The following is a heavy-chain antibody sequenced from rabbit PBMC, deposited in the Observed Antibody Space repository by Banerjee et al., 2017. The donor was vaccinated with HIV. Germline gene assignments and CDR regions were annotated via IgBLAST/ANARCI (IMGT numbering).Heavy chain of an antibody. CDR1: GFTLSSYW. CDR3: ARDHSAGSSYGSITRLDL. CDR2: IDDGSSGST. J-gene: IGHJ3*01. V-gene: IGHV1S40*01. D-gene: IGHD8-1*01. Sequence: QSLVESGGGLVQPEGSLTLTCTASGFTLSSYWMCWVRQAPGKGLEWIACIDDGSSGSTYYASWAKGRFTISKTSSTTVTLQMTSLTAADTATYFCARDHSAGSSYGSITRLDLWGPGTLVTVS.